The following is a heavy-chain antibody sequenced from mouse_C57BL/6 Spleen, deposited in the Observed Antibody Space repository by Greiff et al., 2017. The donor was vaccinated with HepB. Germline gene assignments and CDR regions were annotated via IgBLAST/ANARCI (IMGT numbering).Heavy chain of an antibody. CDR3: ARGAPYAMDY. CDR1: GFSLTSYG. CDR2: IWSGGST. V-gene: IGHV2-2*01. J-gene: IGHJ4*01. Sequence: QVQLKQSGPGLVQPSQSLSITCTVSGFSLTSYGVHWVRQSPGKGLEWLGVIWSGGSTDYNAAFISRLSISKDNSKSQVFFKMNSLQADDTAIYYCARGAPYAMDYWGQGTSVTVSS.